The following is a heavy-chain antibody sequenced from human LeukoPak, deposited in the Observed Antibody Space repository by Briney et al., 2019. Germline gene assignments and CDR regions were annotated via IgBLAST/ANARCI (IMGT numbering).Heavy chain of an antibody. D-gene: IGHD6-13*01. CDR1: GGSISSYY. J-gene: IGHJ6*03. CDR3: ARDTAGTGSYHYYNYMDV. CDR2: IYTSWST. Sequence: SETLSLTCTVSGGSISSYYWSWIRQPAGKGLEWIGRIYTSWSTNYNPSLKSRVTISVDTSKNQFSLKLCSVTAADTAVYYCARDTAGTGSYHYYNYMDVWGKGTTVTVSS. V-gene: IGHV4-4*07.